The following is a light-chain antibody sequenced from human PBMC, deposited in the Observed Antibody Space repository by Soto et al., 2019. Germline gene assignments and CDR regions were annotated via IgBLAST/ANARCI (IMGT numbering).Light chain of an antibody. CDR3: SSYASTSTAV. Sequence: QSAPTQPASVSGSPGQSITISCTGTSSDVGAYNYVSWYQQHPGKAPKLMIYEVNSRPSGVSNRFSGSKSGITASLTISGLQAEDEADYYCSSYASTSTAVFGTGTKVTV. J-gene: IGLJ1*01. CDR2: EVN. CDR1: SSDVGAYNY. V-gene: IGLV2-14*01.